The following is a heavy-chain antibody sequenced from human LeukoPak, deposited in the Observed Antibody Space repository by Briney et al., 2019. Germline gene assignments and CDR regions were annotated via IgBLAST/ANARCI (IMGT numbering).Heavy chain of an antibody. CDR1: GGSISSGDYY. CDR3: ARPYYYDSRIDP. Sequence: SETLSLTCTVSGGSISSGDYYWSWIRQPPGKGLELLAYMYYSGSTYYNPSLKSRVTMSADTSKNQLSLKLSSVTAADTAVYYCARPYYYDSRIDPWGQGILVTVSS. V-gene: IGHV4-30-4*01. D-gene: IGHD3-22*01. CDR2: MYYSGST. J-gene: IGHJ5*02.